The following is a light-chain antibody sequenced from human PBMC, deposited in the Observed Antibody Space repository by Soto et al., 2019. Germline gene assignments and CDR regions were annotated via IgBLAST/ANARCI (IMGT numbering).Light chain of an antibody. CDR1: SSDIGSYNL. V-gene: IGLV2-23*01. CDR3: CSYASGGTYV. J-gene: IGLJ1*01. CDR2: EGS. Sequence: QSVLTQPASVSGSPGQSITISCTGTSSDIGSYNLVSWYQQHPGKAPKLMIYEGSKRPAGVSDRLSGSRSGNTASLTISGLQADDEADYYCCSYASGGTYVFGTGTKLTVL.